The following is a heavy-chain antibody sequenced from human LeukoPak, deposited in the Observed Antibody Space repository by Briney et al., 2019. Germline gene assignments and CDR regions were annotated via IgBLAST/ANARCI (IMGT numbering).Heavy chain of an antibody. CDR2: IKQDGSEK. Sequence: GGSLRLSCAASGFTFSSYAMSWVRQAPGKGLEWVANIKQDGSEKYYVDSVKGRFTISRDNAKNSLYLQMNSLRAEDTAVYYCAREGKDFFSYFDYWGQGTLVTVSS. V-gene: IGHV3-7*01. J-gene: IGHJ4*02. CDR1: GFTFSSYA. D-gene: IGHD3-3*01. CDR3: AREGKDFFSYFDY.